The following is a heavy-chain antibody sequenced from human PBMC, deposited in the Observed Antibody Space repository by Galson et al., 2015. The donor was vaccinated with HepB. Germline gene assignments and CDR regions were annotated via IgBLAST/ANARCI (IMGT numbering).Heavy chain of an antibody. CDR2: FDPEDGET. Sequence: SVKVSCKVSGYTLTELSMHWVRQAPGKGLEWMGGFDPEDGETIYAQKFQGRVTMTEDTSTDTAYMELSSLRSEDTAVYYCATDLHGGSGYLARGWFDPWGQGTLVTVSS. D-gene: IGHD3-3*01. J-gene: IGHJ5*02. V-gene: IGHV1-24*01. CDR3: ATDLHGGSGYLARGWFDP. CDR1: GYTLTELS.